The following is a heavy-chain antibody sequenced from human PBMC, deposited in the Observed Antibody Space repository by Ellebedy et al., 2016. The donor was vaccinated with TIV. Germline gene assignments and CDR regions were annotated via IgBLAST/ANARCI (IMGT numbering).Heavy chain of an antibody. J-gene: IGHJ6*02. CDR1: GYIFTSYG. Sequence: AASVKVSCKASGYIFTSYGISRVRQAPGQGLEWMGWISAHNGNTNYEQKLQGRVTMTTDTSTTTAYMELRNLRSDDTAVYYCARTGLGIEVAGIYYYSYGMDVWGQGTTVTVSS. D-gene: IGHD6-19*01. CDR3: ARTGLGIEVAGIYYYSYGMDV. V-gene: IGHV1-18*04. CDR2: ISAHNGNT.